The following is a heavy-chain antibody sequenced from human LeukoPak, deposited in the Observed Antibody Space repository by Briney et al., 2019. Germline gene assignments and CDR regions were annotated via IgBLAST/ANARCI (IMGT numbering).Heavy chain of an antibody. J-gene: IGHJ5*02. CDR3: AREGEQWSEPYNWFDP. CDR1: GFTFSTYS. V-gene: IGHV3-48*04. D-gene: IGHD6-19*01. Sequence: GGPLRLSCAASGFTFSTYSMNWVRQAPGKGLEWISYISSSSTTIYYADSVKGRFTISRDNGKNSLYLQMNSLRAEDTAVYYCAREGEQWSEPYNWFDPWGQGTLVTVSS. CDR2: ISSSSTTI.